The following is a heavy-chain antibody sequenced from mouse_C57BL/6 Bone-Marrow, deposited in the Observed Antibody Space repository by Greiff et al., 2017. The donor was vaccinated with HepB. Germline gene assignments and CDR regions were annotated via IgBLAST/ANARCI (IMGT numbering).Heavy chain of an antibody. J-gene: IGHJ4*01. CDR1: GYTFPDYY. Sequence: EVQLQQSGPVLVKPGASVKMSCKASGYTFPDYYMNWVKQSHGKSLEWIGVINPYNGGTSYNQKFKGKATLTVDKSSSTAYMELNSLTSEDSAVYYCARWGGYDYYAMDYWGQGTSVTVSS. CDR2: INPYNGGT. CDR3: ARWGGYDYYAMDY. V-gene: IGHV1-19*01. D-gene: IGHD3-2*02.